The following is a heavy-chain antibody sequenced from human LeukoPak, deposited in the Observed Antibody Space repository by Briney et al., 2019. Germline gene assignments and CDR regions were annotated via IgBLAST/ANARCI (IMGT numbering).Heavy chain of an antibody. Sequence: GGSLRLSCAASGLTFSSYAMHWVRQAPGKGLDWVAVISYDGSNKYYADSVKGRFTISRDNSKNTLSLQMNSLRAEDTAVYYCARDSYEEWGELSDAFDIWGQGTMVTVSS. V-gene: IGHV3-30*04. CDR2: ISYDGSNK. J-gene: IGHJ3*02. CDR3: ARDSYEEWGELSDAFDI. D-gene: IGHD1-26*01. CDR1: GLTFSSYA.